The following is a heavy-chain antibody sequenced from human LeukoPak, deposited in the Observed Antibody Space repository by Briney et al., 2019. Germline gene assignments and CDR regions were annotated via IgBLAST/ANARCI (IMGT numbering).Heavy chain of an antibody. V-gene: IGHV3-53*05. D-gene: IGHD3-16*01. Sequence: GGSLRLSCAASGFTVSSNYMSWVRQAPGKGLEWVSVIYSGGSTYYADSVKGRFTISRDNSKNTLYLQMNSLRAEDTAVYYCAKDEGGAIFDYWGQGTLVTVSS. CDR1: GFTVSSNY. J-gene: IGHJ4*02. CDR2: IYSGGST. CDR3: AKDEGGAIFDY.